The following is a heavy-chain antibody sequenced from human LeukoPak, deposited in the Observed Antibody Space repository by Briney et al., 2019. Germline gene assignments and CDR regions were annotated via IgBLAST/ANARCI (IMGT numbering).Heavy chain of an antibody. CDR1: GFTFSSYA. CDR3: AKDYCTNGVCYSDY. J-gene: IGHJ4*02. D-gene: IGHD2-8*01. CDR2: ISGSGGST. V-gene: IGHV3-23*01. Sequence: GGSLRLSCAAFGFTFSSYAMSWVRQAPGKGLEWVSAISGSGGSTYYADSVKGRFTISRDNSKNTLYLQMNSLRAEDTAVYYCAKDYCTNGVCYSDYWGQGTLVTVSS.